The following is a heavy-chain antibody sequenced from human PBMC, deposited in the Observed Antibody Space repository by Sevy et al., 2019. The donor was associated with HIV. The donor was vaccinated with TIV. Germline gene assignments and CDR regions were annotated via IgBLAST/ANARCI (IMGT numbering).Heavy chain of an antibody. CDR1: GFTFNNYA. D-gene: IGHD3-10*01. V-gene: IGHV3-23*01. J-gene: IGHJ2*01. CDR3: AKALSGGARNWYFDL. CDR2: ISGSGGNI. Sequence: GGSLRLSCAASGFTFNNYALSWVRQAPGKGLEWVSAISGSGGNIYFADSVRGRFTISRFNSRETLELQMNGLGVDDTAEYYCAKALSGGARNWYFDLWGRGTLVTVSS.